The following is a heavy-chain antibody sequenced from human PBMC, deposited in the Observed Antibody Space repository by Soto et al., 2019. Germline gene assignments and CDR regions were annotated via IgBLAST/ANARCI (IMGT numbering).Heavy chain of an antibody. CDR3: ARGMTPDYFDF. CDR2: TNTYNGNT. J-gene: IGHJ4*02. V-gene: IGHV1-18*04. Sequence: QVQLVQSGPEVKKPGASVKVSCKTSGYTFTNYGISWVRQAPGQGLEWMGWTNTYNGNTKYAQDLQGRVTMTADTSQNTAYLDLRSLRSDDTAVFFCARGMTPDYFDFWGQGTLVTVSS. CDR1: GYTFTNYG.